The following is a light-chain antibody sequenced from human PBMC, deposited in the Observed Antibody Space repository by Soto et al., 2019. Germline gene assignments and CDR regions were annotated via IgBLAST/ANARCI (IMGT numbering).Light chain of an antibody. Sequence: QSALTQPASVSGSPGQAITISCTGTSSDGGGYMYVSWYQQHPGKAPKLIIYEVTNRPSGVSNRFSGSKSGNTASLTISGLQAEDEADYYCSSYTSSSPPVFGGGTKLTVL. V-gene: IGLV2-14*01. J-gene: IGLJ2*01. CDR1: SSDGGGYMY. CDR3: SSYTSSSPPV. CDR2: EVT.